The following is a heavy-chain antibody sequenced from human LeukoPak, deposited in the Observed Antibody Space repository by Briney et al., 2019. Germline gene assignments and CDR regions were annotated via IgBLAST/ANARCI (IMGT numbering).Heavy chain of an antibody. D-gene: IGHD4-23*01. V-gene: IGHV3-7*01. CDR1: GFTFSNYW. Sequence: GGSLRLSCAASGFTFSNYWMSWVRQAPGKGLEWVANIKQDGSQKYYVDSVKGRFTISRDSANNSLYLQINSLRAEDTAVYYCARAPYGANSPSDYWGQGTLVTVPS. CDR2: IKQDGSQK. J-gene: IGHJ4*02. CDR3: ARAPYGANSPSDY.